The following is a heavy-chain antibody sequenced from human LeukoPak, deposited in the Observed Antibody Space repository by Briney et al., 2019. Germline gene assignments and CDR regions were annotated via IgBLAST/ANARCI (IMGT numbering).Heavy chain of an antibody. CDR3: ATDYYVSGSYYRLFY. Sequence: GGSLRLSCAASGFTFSSYEMNWVRQAPGKGLEWVSYISSSGSTIYYADSVKGRFTISRDNAKNTLYLQMNNLRAEDTAIYYCATDYYVSGSYYRLFYWGQGTLVTVSS. J-gene: IGHJ4*02. CDR2: ISSSGSTI. CDR1: GFTFSSYE. D-gene: IGHD3-10*01. V-gene: IGHV3-48*03.